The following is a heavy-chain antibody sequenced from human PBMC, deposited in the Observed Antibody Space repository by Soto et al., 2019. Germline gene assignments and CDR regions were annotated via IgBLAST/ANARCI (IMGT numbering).Heavy chain of an antibody. D-gene: IGHD2-15*01. CDR2: IYTSASI. J-gene: IGHJ6*02. CDR1: GADINTYS. Sequence: SETLSLTCSVSGADINTYSWSWIRQPAGKGLEWIGRIYTSASINYNPSLQGRVTLSVYTSTTQVSLNLASVTAADTAVYACARDREAGCNFHYGIDVWGQGTTVTVSS. V-gene: IGHV4-4*07. CDR3: ARDREAGCNFHYGIDV.